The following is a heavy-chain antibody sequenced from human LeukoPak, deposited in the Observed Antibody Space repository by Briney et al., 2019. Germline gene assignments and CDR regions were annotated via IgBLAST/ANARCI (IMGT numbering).Heavy chain of an antibody. J-gene: IGHJ6*02. CDR1: GFTFISYS. V-gene: IGHV3-48*01. D-gene: IGHD6-19*01. Sequence: PGGSLRLSCAASGFTFISYSMNWVRQAPGKGLEWVSYISSSSSTIYYADSVKGRFTISRDNAKKSLYLQMNSLRAEDTAVYYCARGNRWLVFYYYGMDVWGQGTTVTVSS. CDR3: ARGNRWLVFYYYGMDV. CDR2: ISSSSSTI.